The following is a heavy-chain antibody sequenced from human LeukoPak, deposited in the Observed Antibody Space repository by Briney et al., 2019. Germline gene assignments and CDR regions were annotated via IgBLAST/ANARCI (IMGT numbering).Heavy chain of an antibody. CDR1: GGSISSSSYY. V-gene: IGHV4-39*07. CDR2: INHSGST. J-gene: IGHJ4*02. D-gene: IGHD1-1*01. CDR3: AREKGFPETIFDY. Sequence: PSETLSLTCTVSGGSISSSSYYWGWIRQPPGKGLEWIGEINHSGSTNYNPSLKSRVTISVDTSKNQFSLKLSSVTAADTAVYYCAREKGFPETIFDYWGQGTLVTVSS.